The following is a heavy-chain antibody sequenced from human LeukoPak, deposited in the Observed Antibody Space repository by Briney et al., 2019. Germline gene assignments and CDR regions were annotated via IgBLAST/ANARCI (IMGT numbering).Heavy chain of an antibody. CDR2: IYTSGST. Sequence: PSETLSLTCTVSGGPISSYYWSWIRQPAGKGLEWIGRIYTSGSTNYNPSLKSRVTMSVDTSKNQFSLNLSSVTAADTAVYYCARGAMVRGVDYYYMDVWGKGTTVTVSS. V-gene: IGHV4-4*07. J-gene: IGHJ6*03. D-gene: IGHD3-10*01. CDR3: ARGAMVRGVDYYYMDV. CDR1: GGPISSYY.